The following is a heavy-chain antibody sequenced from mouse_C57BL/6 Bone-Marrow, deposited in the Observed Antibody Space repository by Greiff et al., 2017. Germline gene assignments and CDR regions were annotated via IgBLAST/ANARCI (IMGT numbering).Heavy chain of an antibody. Sequence: EVQLQQSGPELVKPGASVKMSCKASGYTFTDYNMHWVKQSHGKRLEWIGYINPNNGGTSYNQKFKGKATLTVNKSSSTDYMELRSLTSEDSAGYYCASRGANWDPYYAMDYWGQGTSVTVSS. CDR3: ASRGANWDPYYAMDY. CDR2: INPNNGGT. V-gene: IGHV1-22*01. CDR1: GYTFTDYN. D-gene: IGHD4-1*01. J-gene: IGHJ4*01.